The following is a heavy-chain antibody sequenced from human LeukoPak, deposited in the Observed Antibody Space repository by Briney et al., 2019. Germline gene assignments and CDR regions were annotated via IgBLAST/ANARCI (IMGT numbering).Heavy chain of an antibody. CDR1: GGSISSYY. J-gene: IGHJ5*02. CDR2: IYYSGST. Sequence: SETLSLTCTVSGGSISSYYWSWIRQPPGEGLEGIGYIYYSGSTNYNPPLKSRVTISVDTSKNQFSLKLSSLTAADTAVYYCARLYYDFWSGYPRNNLFDPWGQRTLVTVSS. D-gene: IGHD3-3*01. V-gene: IGHV4-59*08. CDR3: ARLYYDFWSGYPRNNLFDP.